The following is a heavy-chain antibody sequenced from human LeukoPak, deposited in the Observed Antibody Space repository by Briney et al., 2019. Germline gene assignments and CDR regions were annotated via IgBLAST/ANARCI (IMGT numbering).Heavy chain of an antibody. V-gene: IGHV3-64*01. D-gene: IGHD6-19*01. CDR2: ISISGGST. CDR1: GFTFSSYA. CDR3: ARGGVVAGIDY. Sequence: GGSLRLSCAASGFTFSSYAFHWVRQAPGQGLEYVSVISISGGSTYYANSVKGRFTISRDNSKNTLYLQMGSLRAEDMAVYYCARGGVVAGIDYWGQGTLVTVSS. J-gene: IGHJ4*02.